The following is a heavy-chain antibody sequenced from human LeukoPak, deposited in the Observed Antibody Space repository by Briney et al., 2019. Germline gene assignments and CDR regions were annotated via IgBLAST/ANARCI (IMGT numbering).Heavy chain of an antibody. J-gene: IGHJ4*02. Sequence: GASVKVSCKASGYTFTSYGISWVRQAPGQGLEWMGWISAYNGNTNYAQKLQGRVTMTTDTSTSTAYMELRSLRSDDTAVYYCARVRLILIAVAGKSFDYWGQGTLVTVSS. CDR2: ISAYNGNT. CDR1: GYTFTSYG. V-gene: IGHV1-18*01. CDR3: ARVRLILIAVAGKSFDY. D-gene: IGHD6-19*01.